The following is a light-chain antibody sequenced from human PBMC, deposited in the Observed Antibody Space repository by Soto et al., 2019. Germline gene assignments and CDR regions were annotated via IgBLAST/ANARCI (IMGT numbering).Light chain of an antibody. CDR3: QHRGRWPRT. J-gene: IGKJ2*01. V-gene: IGKV3-11*01. CDR1: QSVNDY. Sequence: EIVLTQSPATLSLSPGERATLSCRAGQSVNDYLAWYQQKPGQAPRLLIYGASNRATGIPLRFSGSGSGTDFTLTISSLEPEDFAVYYCQHRGRWPRTFGQGTKLEIK. CDR2: GAS.